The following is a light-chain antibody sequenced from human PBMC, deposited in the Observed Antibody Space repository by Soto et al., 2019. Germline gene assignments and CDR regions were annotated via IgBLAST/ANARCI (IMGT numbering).Light chain of an antibody. CDR3: QQYGSSPT. Sequence: EFVLTQSPGTLSLSPGERATLSCRASQTVRNNYLAWYQQKPGQAPRLLIYDASSRATGIPDRFSGSGSGTDFTLTISRLEPEDFGVYYCQQYGSSPTFGQGTKVDIK. J-gene: IGKJ1*01. CDR1: QTVRNNY. CDR2: DAS. V-gene: IGKV3-20*01.